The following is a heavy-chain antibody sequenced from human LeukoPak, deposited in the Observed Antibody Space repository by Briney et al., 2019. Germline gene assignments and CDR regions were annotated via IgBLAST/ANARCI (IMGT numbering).Heavy chain of an antibody. Sequence: PSETLSLTCTVSGGSISSYYWSWIRQPAGKGLEWIGRIYTSGSTNYNPSLKSRVTMSVDTSKNQFSLKLSPVTAADTAVYYCARVNPRPVYYGSGIRPPRFDYWGQGTLVTVSS. CDR3: ARVNPRPVYYGSGIRPPRFDY. CDR1: GGSISSYY. D-gene: IGHD3-10*01. V-gene: IGHV4-4*07. J-gene: IGHJ4*02. CDR2: IYTSGST.